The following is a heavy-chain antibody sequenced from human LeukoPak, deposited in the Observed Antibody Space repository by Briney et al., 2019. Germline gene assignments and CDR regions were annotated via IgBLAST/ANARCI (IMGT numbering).Heavy chain of an antibody. Sequence: SETLSLTCTVSGGSISSYYWSWIRQPPGKGLEWIGYIYYSGSTNYKPSLKSRVTISVDTSKNQFSLNLSSVTATDTAVYHCARGGYYGSGNDFRFDPWGQGTLVTVSS. V-gene: IGHV4-59*01. CDR2: IYYSGST. CDR1: GGSISSYY. CDR3: ARGGYYGSGNDFRFDP. D-gene: IGHD3-10*01. J-gene: IGHJ5*02.